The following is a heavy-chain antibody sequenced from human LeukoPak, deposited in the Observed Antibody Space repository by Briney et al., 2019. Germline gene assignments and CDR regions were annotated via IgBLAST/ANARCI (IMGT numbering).Heavy chain of an antibody. V-gene: IGHV3-23*01. CDR3: AKDRHIVVVTATPVDY. J-gene: IGHJ4*02. CDR1: GFTFSSYA. Sequence: GGSLRLSCAASGFTFSSYAMSWVRQAPGKGLDWVSTISGRGDSTYYADSVRGRFTISRDNSKNTLYLQLNSLRAEDTAVYFCAKDRHIVVVTATPVDYWGQGTLVTVSS. CDR2: ISGRGDST. D-gene: IGHD2-21*02.